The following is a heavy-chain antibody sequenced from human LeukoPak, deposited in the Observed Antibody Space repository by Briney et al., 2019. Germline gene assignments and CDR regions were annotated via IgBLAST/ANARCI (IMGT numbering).Heavy chain of an antibody. CDR2: IYDSGST. Sequence: SETLSLTCTVSGGSISTYYWSWIRQPPGKGLEYIGYIYDSGSTNYNPSLKSRVTISVDTSKNQFSLKLSSVTAADTAVYYCAREAHYGYSYGYADYWGQGTLVTVSS. D-gene: IGHD5-18*01. CDR3: AREAHYGYSYGYADY. V-gene: IGHV4-59*12. CDR1: GGSISTYY. J-gene: IGHJ4*02.